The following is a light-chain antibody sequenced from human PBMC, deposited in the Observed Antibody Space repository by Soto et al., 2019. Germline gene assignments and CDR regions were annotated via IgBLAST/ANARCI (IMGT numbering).Light chain of an antibody. CDR2: RNN. J-gene: IGLJ2*01. CDR1: SSNIGSNY. V-gene: IGLV1-47*01. CDR3: QSYDSSLSAVV. Sequence: QSVLTQPPSASGTPGQRVTISCSGSSSNIGSNYVYWYQQVPGTAPKLLIYRNNQRPSGVPDRFSGSKSGTSASLAISGLRSEDEADYYCQSYDSSLSAVVFGGGTKLTVL.